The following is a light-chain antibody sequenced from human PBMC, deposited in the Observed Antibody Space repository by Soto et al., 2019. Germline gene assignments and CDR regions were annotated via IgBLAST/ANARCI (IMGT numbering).Light chain of an antibody. Sequence: QSVLTQPASVSGSPGQSITISCTGTSSDVGGYNYVSWYQQDPGKAPKLIIYDVSNRPSWVSHRFSGSKSGNTASLTISGLQAEDESNYYCASYTSSISRYVFGGGTQLTVL. CDR1: SSDVGGYNY. J-gene: IGLJ3*02. CDR2: DVS. CDR3: ASYTSSISRYV. V-gene: IGLV2-14*03.